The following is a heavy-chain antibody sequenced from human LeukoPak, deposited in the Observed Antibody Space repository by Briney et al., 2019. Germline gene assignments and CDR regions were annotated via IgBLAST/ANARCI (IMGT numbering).Heavy chain of an antibody. CDR2: LYSGGRI. CDR1: GFTVSSNY. D-gene: IGHD1-1*01. J-gene: IGHJ4*02. Sequence: GGSLRLSCAVSGFTVSSNYMSWVRQAPGKGLEWVSVLYSGGRIHYADSVKGRFIFSRNNSKNTLYLQMNSLRAEDTAVYYCARGPGTFDYWGQGTLVTVSS. CDR3: ARGPGTFDY. V-gene: IGHV3-66*01.